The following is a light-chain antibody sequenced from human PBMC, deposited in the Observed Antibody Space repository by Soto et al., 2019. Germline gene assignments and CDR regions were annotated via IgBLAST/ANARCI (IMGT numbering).Light chain of an antibody. CDR3: CSYAGSYTFLVV. J-gene: IGLJ2*01. V-gene: IGLV2-11*01. CDR1: SSDVGGYNY. CDR2: DVS. Sequence: QSALTQPRSVSGSRGQSVTISCTGTSSDVGGYNYVSWYQQHPGKAPKLMIYDVSKRPSGVPDRFSGSKSGNTASLTISGLQAEDEADYYCCSYAGSYTFLVVFGGGTKLTVL.